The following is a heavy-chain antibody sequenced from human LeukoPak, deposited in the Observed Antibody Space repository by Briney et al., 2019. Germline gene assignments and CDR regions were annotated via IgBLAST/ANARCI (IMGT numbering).Heavy chain of an antibody. Sequence: PGGSLRLSCAASGFTFSSYWMSWVRQAPGKGLEWVANIKQDGSEKYYVDSVKGRFTISRDNAKDSLYLQMNSLGPEDTAVYYCARDPYSGNYGNYYYYMDVWGKGTTVTISS. J-gene: IGHJ6*03. D-gene: IGHD1-26*01. CDR3: ARDPYSGNYGNYYYYMDV. CDR2: IKQDGSEK. V-gene: IGHV3-7*01. CDR1: GFTFSSYW.